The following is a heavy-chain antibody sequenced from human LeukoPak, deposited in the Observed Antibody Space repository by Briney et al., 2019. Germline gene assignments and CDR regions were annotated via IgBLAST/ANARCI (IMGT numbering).Heavy chain of an antibody. CDR3: TRDRGAYNLYDY. Sequence: GGSLRLSCTASGLTFGDYAMSWIRQAPGKGLGWVGFIRSKAYGETADYAASVKGRFTISRDDSKAIAHLQMNSLKTEDTAVYHCTRDRGAYNLYDYWGQGTLVTVSS. J-gene: IGHJ4*02. CDR2: IRSKAYGETA. V-gene: IGHV3-49*03. CDR1: GLTFGDYA. D-gene: IGHD1-1*01.